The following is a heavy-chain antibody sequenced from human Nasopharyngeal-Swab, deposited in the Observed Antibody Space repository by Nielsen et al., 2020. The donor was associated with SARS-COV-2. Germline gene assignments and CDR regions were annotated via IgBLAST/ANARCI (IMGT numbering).Heavy chain of an antibody. CDR1: GFSLSNARMG. D-gene: IGHD5-12*01. CDR2: IFSNDEK. CDR3: ARNTGIVAIFDY. V-gene: IGHV2-26*01. J-gene: IGHJ4*02. Sequence: SGPTLVKPTETLTLTCTVSGFSLSNARMGVSWIRQPPGKALEWLAHIFSNDEKSYSTSLKSRLTISKDTSKSQVVLTMTNMDPADTATYHCARNTGIVAIFDYWGQGTLVTVSS.